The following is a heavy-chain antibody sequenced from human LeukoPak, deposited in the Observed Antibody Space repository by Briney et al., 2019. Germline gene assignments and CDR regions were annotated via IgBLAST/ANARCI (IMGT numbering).Heavy chain of an antibody. CDR2: IYYSGST. D-gene: IGHD3-3*01. V-gene: IGHV4-39*01. Sequence: SENLSLTCTVSGGSISSSSYYWGWIRQPPGKGLEWIGSIYYSGSTYYNPSLKSRVTISVDTSKNQFSLKLSSVTAADTAVYYCALYYDFWSGYDGGAFDIWGQGTMVTVSS. CDR1: GGSISSSSYY. J-gene: IGHJ3*02. CDR3: ALYYDFWSGYDGGAFDI.